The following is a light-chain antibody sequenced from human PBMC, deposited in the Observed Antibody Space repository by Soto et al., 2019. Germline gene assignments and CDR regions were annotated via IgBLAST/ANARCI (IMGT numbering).Light chain of an antibody. Sequence: QSVLTQPPSVSGAPGQRVTFSCTGTSSNIGAGYDVHWYQQLPGTVPKLLIYGNTNRPSGVPDRFSASKSGTSASLVITGLQSEDEADYYCQSFDISLYVICGGGTKLTVL. V-gene: IGLV1-40*01. J-gene: IGLJ2*01. CDR3: QSFDISLYVI. CDR2: GNT. CDR1: SSNIGAGYD.